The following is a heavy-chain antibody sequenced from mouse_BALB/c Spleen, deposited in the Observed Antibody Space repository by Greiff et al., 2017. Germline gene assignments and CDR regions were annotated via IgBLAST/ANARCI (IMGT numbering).Heavy chain of an antibody. CDR3: ARGDYGDY. CDR1: GYSITSGYY. Sequence: DVKLQESGPGLVKPSQSLSLTCSVTGYSITSGYYWNWIRQFPGNKLEWMGYISYDGSNNYNPSLKNRISITRDTSKNQFFLKLNSVTTEDTATYYCARGDYGDYWGQGTTLTVSS. D-gene: IGHD1-1*01. V-gene: IGHV3-6*02. J-gene: IGHJ2*01. CDR2: ISYDGSN.